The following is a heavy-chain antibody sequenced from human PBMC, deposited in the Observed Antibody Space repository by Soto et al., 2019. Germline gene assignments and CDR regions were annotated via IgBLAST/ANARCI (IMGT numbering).Heavy chain of an antibody. Sequence: SGGSLRLSCAASGFTFSSYGMHWVRQAPGKGLEWVAVISYDGSNKYYADSVKGRFTISRDNSKNTLYLQMNSLRAEDTAVYYCAKDPQPALVVLIPEYYFDYWGQGTLVTVSS. CDR3: AKDPQPALVVLIPEYYFDY. CDR1: GFTFSSYG. D-gene: IGHD2-8*01. CDR2: ISYDGSNK. V-gene: IGHV3-30*18. J-gene: IGHJ4*02.